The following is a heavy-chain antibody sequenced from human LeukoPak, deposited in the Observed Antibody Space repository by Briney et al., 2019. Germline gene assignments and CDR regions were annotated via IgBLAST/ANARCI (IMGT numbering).Heavy chain of an antibody. D-gene: IGHD3-10*01. J-gene: IGHJ4*02. Sequence: SVKVSCKASGGTFSSYAISWERQAPGQGLEWMGGIIPIFGTANYAQKFQGRVTITADESTSTAYMELSSLRSEDTAVYYCARAHQYYYGSGSSSYFDYWGQGTLVTVSS. V-gene: IGHV1-69*01. CDR3: ARAHQYYYGSGSSSYFDY. CDR2: IIPIFGTA. CDR1: GGTFSSYA.